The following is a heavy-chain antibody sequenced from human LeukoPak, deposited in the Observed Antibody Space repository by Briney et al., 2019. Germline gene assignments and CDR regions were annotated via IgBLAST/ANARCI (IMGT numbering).Heavy chain of an antibody. CDR2: IKQDGSEK. Sequence: PGGSLRLSCAASGFTFSDYWMNWVRQAPGKGLEWVANIKQDGSEKSYVDSVKGRFTISRDNAKNSLYLQMNSLRAEDTAVYYCARSTMIRRVYYFDYWGQGTLVTVSS. J-gene: IGHJ4*02. CDR1: GFTFSDYW. V-gene: IGHV3-7*01. CDR3: ARSTMIRRVYYFDY. D-gene: IGHD3-10*01.